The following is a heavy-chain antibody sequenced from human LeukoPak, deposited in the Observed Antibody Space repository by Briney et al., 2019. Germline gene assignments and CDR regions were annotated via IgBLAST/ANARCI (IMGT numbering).Heavy chain of an antibody. D-gene: IGHD3-10*01. V-gene: IGHV4-39*01. CDR2: IYYSGST. CDR1: GGSISSSSYC. J-gene: IGHJ4*02. CDR3: ARPYGSGSYFDY. Sequence: PSETLSLTCTVSGGSISSSSYCWGWIRQPPGKGLEWIGSIYYSGSTYYNPSLKSRVTISVDTSKNQFSLKLSSVTAADTAVYYCARPYGSGSYFDYWGQGTLVTVSS.